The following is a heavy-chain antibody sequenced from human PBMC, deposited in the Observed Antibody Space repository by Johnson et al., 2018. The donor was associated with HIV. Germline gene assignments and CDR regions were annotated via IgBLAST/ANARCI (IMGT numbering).Heavy chain of an antibody. CDR2: INWNGGST. CDR1: GFTFDDYG. CDR3: ARDGTRDYIDAFDI. Sequence: VQLVESGGGVVQPGRSLRLSCAASGFTFDDYGMSWVRQAPGKGLEWVSGINWNGGSTGYADSVKGRFTISRDNAKNSLFLQMNSLSAEDTALYYCARDGTRDYIDAFDIWGQGTMVTVSS. V-gene: IGHV3-20*04. J-gene: IGHJ3*02. D-gene: IGHD4-11*01.